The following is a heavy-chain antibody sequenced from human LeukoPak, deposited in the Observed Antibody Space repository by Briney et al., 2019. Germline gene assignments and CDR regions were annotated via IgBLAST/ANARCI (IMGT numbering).Heavy chain of an antibody. CDR3: AKDMQYGIVAG. V-gene: IGHV3-23*01. Sequence: GGSLRLSCAASGFTFNSCVMSWVRQAPGKGLEWVSTISDSGRSTYYADSVKGRFTISRDNSKNTLYLQMNSLRAEDTAVYYCAKDMQYGIVAGWGQGTLVTVPS. D-gene: IGHD3-22*01. CDR1: GFTFNSCV. J-gene: IGHJ4*02. CDR2: ISDSGRST.